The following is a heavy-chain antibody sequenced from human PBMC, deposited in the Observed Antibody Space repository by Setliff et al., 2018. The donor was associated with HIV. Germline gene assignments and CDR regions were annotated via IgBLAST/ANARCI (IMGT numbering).Heavy chain of an antibody. CDR1: GYFISSGYY. J-gene: IGHJ4*02. V-gene: IGHV4-38-2*01. D-gene: IGHD3-22*01. Sequence: SETLSLTCGVSGYFISSGYYWAWIRQSPGKGLEWIGTIYHSGSTYYNPSLKSRFSISTDTSNNQFSLKLTSVTAADTAVYYCASRDTRRYFDDYWGQGTLVTVSS. CDR3: ASRDTRRYFDDY. CDR2: IYHSGST.